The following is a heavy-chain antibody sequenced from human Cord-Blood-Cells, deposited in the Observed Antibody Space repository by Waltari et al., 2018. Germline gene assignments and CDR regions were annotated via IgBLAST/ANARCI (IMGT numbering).Heavy chain of an antibody. J-gene: IGHJ5*02. CDR2: INHSGST. CDR1: GVSFSGYY. Sequence: QVQLQQWGAGLLKPSETLSLTCAVYGVSFSGYYWSWIRQPPGKGLEWIGEINHSGSTNYNPSLKSRVTISVDTSKNQFSLKLSSVTAADTAVYYCASSWELQGNWFDPWGQGTLVTVSS. D-gene: IGHD1-26*01. CDR3: ASSWELQGNWFDP. V-gene: IGHV4-34*01.